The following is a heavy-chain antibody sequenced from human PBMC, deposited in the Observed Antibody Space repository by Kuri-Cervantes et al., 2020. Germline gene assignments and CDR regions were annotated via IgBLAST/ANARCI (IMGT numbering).Heavy chain of an antibody. CDR1: GFTVSSNY. J-gene: IGHJ4*02. D-gene: IGHD1-26*01. CDR3: AREGPPSSGSCFDY. Sequence: GGSLRLSCAASGFTVSSNYMSWVRQAPGKGLEWVSSISGSGGSSYHAVSVKGRFTISRDNSKNTLYLQMNSLRDEDTAVYYCAREGPPSSGSCFDYWGQGTLVTVSS. CDR2: ISGSGGSS. V-gene: IGHV3-23*01.